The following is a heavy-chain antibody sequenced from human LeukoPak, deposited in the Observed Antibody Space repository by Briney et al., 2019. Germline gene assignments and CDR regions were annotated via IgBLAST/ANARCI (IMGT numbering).Heavy chain of an antibody. D-gene: IGHD1-14*01. CDR2: SNHSGST. J-gene: IGHJ5*02. CDR3: ARIGYNNSPGVAWFDP. V-gene: IGHV4-34*01. CDR1: GGSFSAYS. Sequence: SETLSLTCAVYGGSFSAYSWSWIRQPPGKGPEGIGESNHSGSTNYNPSLKSQVTLSVDTAKTQFSLMLTSVTAADTAVYYCARIGYNNSPGVAWFDPWGQGTLVTVSS.